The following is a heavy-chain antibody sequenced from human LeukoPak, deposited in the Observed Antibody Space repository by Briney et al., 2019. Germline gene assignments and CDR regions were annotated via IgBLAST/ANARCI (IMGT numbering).Heavy chain of an antibody. V-gene: IGHV1-69*06. D-gene: IGHD3-22*01. Sequence: ASVEVSCKASGGTFSSYAISWVRQAPGQGLEWMGGITPMFGTANYAQKFQGRVTMTEDTSTDTAYMELSSLRSEDTAVYYCATLYYYDSSGYYHDWFDPWGQGTLVTVSS. CDR2: ITPMFGTA. J-gene: IGHJ5*02. CDR1: GGTFSSYA. CDR3: ATLYYYDSSGYYHDWFDP.